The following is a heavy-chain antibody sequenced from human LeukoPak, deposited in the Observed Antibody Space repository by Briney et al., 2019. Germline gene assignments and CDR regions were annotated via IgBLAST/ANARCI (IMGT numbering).Heavy chain of an antibody. Sequence: SVKVSCKASGDTYAISWVRQAPGQGLEWMAGIIPMFGTTNYAQKFQGRLTITADESTSTAYMELSSLRSEDTAVYYCARDLKLYSSSSNYFDYWGQGTLVTVSS. V-gene: IGHV1-69*01. CDR1: GDTYA. D-gene: IGHD6-6*01. CDR3: ARDLKLYSSSSNYFDY. CDR2: IIPMFGTT. J-gene: IGHJ4*02.